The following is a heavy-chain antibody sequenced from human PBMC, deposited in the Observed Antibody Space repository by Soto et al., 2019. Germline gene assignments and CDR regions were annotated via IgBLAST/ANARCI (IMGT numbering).Heavy chain of an antibody. D-gene: IGHD2-2*01. CDR3: ARGSAAIMVD. J-gene: IGHJ4*02. CDR2: IYYSGST. V-gene: IGHV4-59*01. Sequence: QVQLQESGPGLAKPSETLSLTCTVSGGSISSYYWSWIRPPQGKGLEWIGPIYYSGSTNSNPSLRCLYTRSVDTSKKQFSLTLSSVTAADTAVYYCARGSAAIMVDWGQGTLVTFSS. CDR1: GGSISSYY.